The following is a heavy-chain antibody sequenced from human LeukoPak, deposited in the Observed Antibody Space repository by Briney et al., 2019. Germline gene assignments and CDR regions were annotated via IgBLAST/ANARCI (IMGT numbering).Heavy chain of an antibody. CDR3: ASQLGGTTFH. D-gene: IGHD1-1*01. J-gene: IGHJ4*02. CDR1: GGSISSYY. Sequence: SETLSLTCTVSGGSISSYYWSWIRQPPGKGLEWIGYIYYSGSTNYNPSLKSRVTISVDTSKNQFSLNLNSVTAADTAVYYCASQLGGTTFHWGQGTLVTVSS. CDR2: IYYSGST. V-gene: IGHV4-59*01.